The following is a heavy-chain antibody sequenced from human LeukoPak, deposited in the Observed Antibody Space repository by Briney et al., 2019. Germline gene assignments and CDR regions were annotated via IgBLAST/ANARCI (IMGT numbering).Heavy chain of an antibody. J-gene: IGHJ6*02. CDR2: INPNNGGT. CDR3: ARGGMETTNYYYSGMDV. Sequence: ASVKVSCKASGYTFTGYSMHWVRQTPGQGLEWMGWINPNNGGTNFAQKFQGRVTMTRDTSMTTAYMEVSRLRSDDTAVYYCARGGMETTNYYYSGMDVWGQGTTVTVSS. D-gene: IGHD1-7*01. V-gene: IGHV1-2*02. CDR1: GYTFTGYS.